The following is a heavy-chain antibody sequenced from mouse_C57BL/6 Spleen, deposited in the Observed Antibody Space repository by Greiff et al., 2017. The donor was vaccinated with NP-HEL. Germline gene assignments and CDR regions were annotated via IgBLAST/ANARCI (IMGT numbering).Heavy chain of an antibody. Sequence: EVQLQQSGPELVKPGASVKISCKASGYTFTDYYMNWVKQSHGKSLEWIGDINPNNGGTSYNQKFKGKATLTVDKSSSTAYMELRSLTSEDSAVYYCARNPLRYGDYFDYWGQGTTLTVSS. CDR3: ARNPLRYGDYFDY. J-gene: IGHJ2*01. CDR2: INPNNGGT. D-gene: IGHD1-1*01. V-gene: IGHV1-26*01. CDR1: GYTFTDYY.